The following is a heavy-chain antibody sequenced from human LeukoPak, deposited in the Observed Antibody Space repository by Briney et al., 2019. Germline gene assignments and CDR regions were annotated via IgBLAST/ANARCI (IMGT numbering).Heavy chain of an antibody. CDR3: ARHYGP. V-gene: IGHV4-30-4*08. CDR2: FDYRGAT. D-gene: IGHD3-16*01. J-gene: IGHJ5*02. CDR1: GASISDLGYY. Sequence: SQTLSLTCTVSGASISDLGYYWSWIRQRPGEGLEWIGFFDYRGATYYNPSLKSRVTISVDTSKNQFSLKLNSVTAADTAVYYCARHYGPWGQGTLVTVSS.